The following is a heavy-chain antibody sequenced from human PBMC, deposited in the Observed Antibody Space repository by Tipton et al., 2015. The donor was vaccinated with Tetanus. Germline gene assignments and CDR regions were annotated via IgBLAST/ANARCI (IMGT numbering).Heavy chain of an antibody. CDR2: ISYDGSNK. CDR3: AKDRSTGDTDY. Sequence: SLRLSCAASGFTFSSYGMHWVRQAPGKGLEWVAVISYDGSNKYYADSVKGRFTISRDNSKNTLYLQMNSLRAEDTAVYYCAKDRSTGDTDYWGQGTLVTVSS. V-gene: IGHV3-30*18. D-gene: IGHD1-1*01. J-gene: IGHJ4*02. CDR1: GFTFSSYG.